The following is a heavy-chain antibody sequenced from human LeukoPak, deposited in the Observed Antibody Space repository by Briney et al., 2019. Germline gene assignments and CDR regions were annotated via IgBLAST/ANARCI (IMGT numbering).Heavy chain of an antibody. D-gene: IGHD1-26*01. CDR1: GVNFSNYW. CDR2: INSDGSST. Sequence: PRGVPRDSCAASGVNFSNYWVHWIRKATGKGLVWVSRINSDGSSTSYADSVKGRFTISRDNAKNTLYMQMNSLRAEDTAVYYCARALVGATRQRISVGLDYWGQGTLVTVSS. V-gene: IGHV3-74*01. J-gene: IGHJ4*02. CDR3: ARALVGATRQRISVGLDY.